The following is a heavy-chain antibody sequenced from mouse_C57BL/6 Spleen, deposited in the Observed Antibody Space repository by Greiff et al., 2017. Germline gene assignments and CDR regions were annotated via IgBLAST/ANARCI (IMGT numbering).Heavy chain of an antibody. CDR3: ARGSGYYYFDY. J-gene: IGHJ2*01. V-gene: IGHV1-50*01. CDR2: IDPSDSYT. CDR1: GYTFTSYW. Sequence: QVQLQQPGAELVKPGASVKLSCKASGYTFTSYWMQWVKQRPGQGLEWIGEIDPSDSYTNYNQKFKGKATLTVDTSSSTAYMQLSSLTSEDSAVYYCARGSGYYYFDYWGQSTTLTVSS. D-gene: IGHD2-3*01.